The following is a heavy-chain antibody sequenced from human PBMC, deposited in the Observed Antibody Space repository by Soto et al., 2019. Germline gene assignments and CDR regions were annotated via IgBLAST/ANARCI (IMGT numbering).Heavy chain of an antibody. V-gene: IGHV3-7*01. J-gene: IGHJ4*02. D-gene: IGHD6-19*01. CDR2: IKEDGSEK. CDR1: GFTVNIYW. CDR3: VTRAVAGTGYFDY. Sequence: GGSLRISCAASGFTVNIYWMAWVRQAPGKGLEWVANIKEDGSEKNYVDSVKGRFSISRDNAKNSLYLQMNSLRAEDTAVYYCVTRAVAGTGYFDYWGQGVLVTVSS.